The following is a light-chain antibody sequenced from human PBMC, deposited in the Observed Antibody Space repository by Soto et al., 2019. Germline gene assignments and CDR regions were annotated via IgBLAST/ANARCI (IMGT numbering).Light chain of an antibody. CDR1: SSNIGAGYD. J-gene: IGLJ1*01. Sequence: QSVLTQPPSVSGAPGQRVTISCTGSSSNIGAGYDVHWYQQVPGTAPNLLIDGNTNRPSGVPDRFSSSKSGTSASLAITGLQAEDEADYYCQSYDSSLREYVFGTGTKLTVL. CDR3: QSYDSSLREYV. V-gene: IGLV1-40*01. CDR2: GNT.